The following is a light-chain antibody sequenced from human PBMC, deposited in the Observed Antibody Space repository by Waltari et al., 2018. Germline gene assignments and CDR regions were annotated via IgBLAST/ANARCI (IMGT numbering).Light chain of an antibody. CDR2: VNIEGSH. J-gene: IGLJ3*02. V-gene: IGLV4-69*01. CDR3: QTGGHGTWV. Sequence: QLVLTQSPSASASLGASVKLTCTLSSGHSSNVIAWLQQQPEKGPRYWMKVNIEGSHSKGDKIPDRFSGSSYGAEHYLTISSLQSEDEADYYCQTGGHGTWVFGGGTKLTVL. CDR1: SGHSSNV.